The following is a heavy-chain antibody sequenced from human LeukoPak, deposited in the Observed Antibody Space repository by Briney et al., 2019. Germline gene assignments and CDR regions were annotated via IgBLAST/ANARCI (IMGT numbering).Heavy chain of an antibody. J-gene: IGHJ6*03. CDR2: IKQDGSEK. D-gene: IGHD6-13*01. CDR3: ARDAVYSSSWYDYYYYYMDV. CDR1: GFTFSSYW. Sequence: GGSLRLSCAASGFTFSSYWMSWVRQAPGKGLEWVANIKQDGSEKYYVDSVKGRFTISRDNAKNSLYLQMNSLRAEDTAVYYCARDAVYSSSWYDYYYYYMDVWGKGTTVTVSS. V-gene: IGHV3-7*01.